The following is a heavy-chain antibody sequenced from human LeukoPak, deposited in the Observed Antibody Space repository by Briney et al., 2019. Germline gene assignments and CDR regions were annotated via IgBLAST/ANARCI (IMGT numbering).Heavy chain of an antibody. J-gene: IGHJ6*03. V-gene: IGHV4-39*01. CDR1: GGSISSSIYY. D-gene: IGHD2-2*01. CDR3: ARRYCSIRTFPRAYYYYSMDV. CDR2: IYYSGST. Sequence: SETLSLTCTVSGGSISSSIYYWGWIRQPPGKGLEWIGSIYYSGSTYYNPSLKSRVNISVDTSKNQFSLKLSSVTAADAAVYYCARRYCSIRTFPRAYYYYSMDVWGRGTTVTVSS.